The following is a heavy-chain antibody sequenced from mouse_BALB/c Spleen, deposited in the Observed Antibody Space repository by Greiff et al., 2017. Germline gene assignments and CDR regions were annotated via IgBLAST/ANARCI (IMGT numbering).Heavy chain of an antibody. J-gene: IGHJ2*01. CDR3: ARGYSDY. D-gene: IGHD2-3*01. CDR1: GFNIKDTY. CDR2: IDTANGNT. Sequence: EVKLQQSGAELVKPGASVKLSCTASGFNIKDTYMHWVKQRPEQGLEWIGRIDTANGNTKYDPKFQGKATTTADTSSNTAYLQLSSLTSEDTAVYYCARGYSDYWGQGTTLTVSS. V-gene: IGHV14-3*02.